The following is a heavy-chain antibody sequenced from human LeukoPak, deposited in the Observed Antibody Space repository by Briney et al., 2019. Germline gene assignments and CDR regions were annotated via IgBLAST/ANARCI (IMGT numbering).Heavy chain of an antibody. CDR2: TYYRSRWSN. V-gene: IGHV6-1*01. CDR1: GDSVLSIYAA. CDR3: ARASFRAFDI. J-gene: IGHJ3*02. Sequence: SQTLSLTCAISGDSVLSIYAAWNWIRQSPSRGLEWLGRTYYRSRWSNDYAVSVKSRITINPDTSKNQFSLQLSSVTPEDTAVYYCARASFRAFDIWGQGTMVAVSS.